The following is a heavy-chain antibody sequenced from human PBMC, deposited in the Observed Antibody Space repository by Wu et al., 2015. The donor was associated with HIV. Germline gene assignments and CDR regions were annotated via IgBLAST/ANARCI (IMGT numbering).Heavy chain of an antibody. CDR1: GFTFTNYG. V-gene: IGHV1-18*01. D-gene: IGHD5-18*01. CDR3: ARRYGDLYHRDSYYYMDV. CDR2: ISAYNGKE. Sequence: QVHLVQSGAEVKKPGASVKVSCKTSGFTFTNYGFSWVRQAPGQGLEWMGWISAYNGKENYAERLQGRVTMTTDTSTTTVYMELSSLRSDDTAVYYCARRYGDLYHRDSYYYMDVWGKGTSVTVSS. J-gene: IGHJ6*03.